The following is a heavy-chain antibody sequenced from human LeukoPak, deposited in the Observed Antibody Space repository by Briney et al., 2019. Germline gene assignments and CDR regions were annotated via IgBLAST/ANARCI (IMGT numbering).Heavy chain of an antibody. CDR3: ARGQQLADY. J-gene: IGHJ4*02. D-gene: IGHD6-13*01. Sequence: PAETLSLTCAVSCYSISSGYYWDWIRQPPGKGLEWIGHIYHSGITYYNPSLKSRVTISIDTSKNQFSLKLSSVTAADTAVYYCARGQQLADYWGQGTLVTVSS. V-gene: IGHV4-38-2*01. CDR1: CYSISSGYY. CDR2: IYHSGIT.